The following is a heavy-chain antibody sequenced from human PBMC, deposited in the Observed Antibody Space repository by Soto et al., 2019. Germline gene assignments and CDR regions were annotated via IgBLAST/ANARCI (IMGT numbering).Heavy chain of an antibody. CDR2: INPDGSEK. CDR3: ARDKGYLDY. D-gene: IGHD2-2*01. Sequence: GGSLRLSCAASGFTFSSYSMNWVRQAPGKGLEWVANINPDGSEKFYVDSVKGRFTISRDNAKNSLYLQMNSLRAEDTAVYYCARDKGYLDYWGQGTLVTVSS. V-gene: IGHV3-7*01. CDR1: GFTFSSYS. J-gene: IGHJ4*02.